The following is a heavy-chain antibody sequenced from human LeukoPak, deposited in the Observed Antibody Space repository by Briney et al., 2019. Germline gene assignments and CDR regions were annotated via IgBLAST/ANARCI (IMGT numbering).Heavy chain of an antibody. Sequence: GGSLRLSCAASGFTVSSHDIHWVRQATGKGLEWVSGVGIAGDIYYAGSVKGRFTLSRENAKNSLFLQMNSLRAEDTAVYYCARELPPVVTYYFDYWGQGTLVTVSS. J-gene: IGHJ4*02. CDR2: VGIAGDI. D-gene: IGHD2-15*01. V-gene: IGHV3-13*04. CDR1: GFTVSSHD. CDR3: ARELPPVVTYYFDY.